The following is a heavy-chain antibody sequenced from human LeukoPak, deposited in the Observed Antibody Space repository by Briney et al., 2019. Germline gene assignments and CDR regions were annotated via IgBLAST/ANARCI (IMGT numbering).Heavy chain of an antibody. J-gene: IGHJ5*02. D-gene: IGHD4-23*01. CDR2: MNPNSGNT. CDR1: GYTFTSYD. Sequence: ASVKVSGKASGYTFTSYDINWVRQATGQGLEWMGWMNPNSGNTGYAQKFQGRVTMTRNTSISTAYMELSSLRSEDTAVYYCARGGRKTTVVTRYNWFDPWGQGTLVTVSS. CDR3: ARGGRKTTVVTRYNWFDP. V-gene: IGHV1-8*01.